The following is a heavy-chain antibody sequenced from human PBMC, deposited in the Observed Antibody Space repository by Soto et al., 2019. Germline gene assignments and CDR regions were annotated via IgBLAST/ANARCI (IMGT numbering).Heavy chain of an antibody. J-gene: IGHJ6*02. CDR3: ARYPPHYYGSGSQPQYYYYYGMDV. CDR1: GFTFSSYS. CDR2: ISSSSSYI. Sequence: GGSLRLSCAASGFTFSSYSMNWVRQAPGKGLEWVSSISSSSSYIYYADSVKGRFTISRDNAKNSLYLQMNSLRAEDTAVYYCARYPPHYYGSGSQPQYYYYYGMDVWGQVTTVTVSS. D-gene: IGHD3-10*01. V-gene: IGHV3-21*01.